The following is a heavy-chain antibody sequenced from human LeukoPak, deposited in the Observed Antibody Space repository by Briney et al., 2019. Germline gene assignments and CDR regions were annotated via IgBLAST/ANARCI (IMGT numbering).Heavy chain of an antibody. V-gene: IGHV3-23*01. CDR2: ISGSGGST. J-gene: IGHJ4*02. CDR1: GFTCSSYA. D-gene: IGHD6-13*01. Sequence: QPGGSLRLSCAASGFTCSSYAMSWVRQAPGKGLEWVSAISGSGGSTYYADSVKGRFTISRDNSKNTLYLQMNSLRAEDTAVYYCAKDRTGGGSSWPFDYWGQGTLVTVSS. CDR3: AKDRTGGGSSWPFDY.